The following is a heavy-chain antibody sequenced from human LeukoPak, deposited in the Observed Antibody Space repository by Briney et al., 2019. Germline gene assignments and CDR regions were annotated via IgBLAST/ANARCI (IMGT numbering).Heavy chain of an antibody. CDR3: ARYYYDSSGYIPNKHFDY. V-gene: IGHV3-11*01. CDR1: GFTFSDYY. CDR2: ISSSSSTI. Sequence: GGSLRLSCAASGFTFSDYYMSWIRQAPGKGLEWVSYISSSSSTIYYADSVKGRFTISRDNAKNSLYLQMNSLRAEDTAVYYCARYYYDSSGYIPNKHFDYWGQGTLVTVSS. D-gene: IGHD3-22*01. J-gene: IGHJ4*02.